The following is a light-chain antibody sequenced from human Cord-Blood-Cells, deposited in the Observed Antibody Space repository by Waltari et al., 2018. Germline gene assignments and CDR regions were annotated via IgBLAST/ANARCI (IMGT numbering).Light chain of an antibody. Sequence: QSALTQPASVSGSPGQSITIPCTGTSSDVAGYNYVSWYQQHPGKAPKLKIYDVSKRPSGVSNRFSGSKSGNTASLTISGLQAEDEADYYCSSYTSSSTYVFGTGTKVTVL. CDR1: SSDVAGYNY. CDR3: SSYTSSSTYV. CDR2: DVS. J-gene: IGLJ1*01. V-gene: IGLV2-14*01.